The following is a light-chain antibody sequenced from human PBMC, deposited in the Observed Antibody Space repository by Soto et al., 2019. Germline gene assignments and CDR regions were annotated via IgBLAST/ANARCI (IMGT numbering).Light chain of an antibody. CDR1: SSDVGRYNY. V-gene: IGLV2-11*01. CDR2: DVS. J-gene: IGLJ1*01. Sequence: QSALTQPRSVSGSPGQSVIISCTGSSSDVGRYNYVSWYQHHPGQAPKLMIYDVSKRPSGVPDRFSGSKSGNTASLTISGLQAEDEADYYCCSYAGSNTFNVLGTGTKVTVL. CDR3: CSYAGSNTFNV.